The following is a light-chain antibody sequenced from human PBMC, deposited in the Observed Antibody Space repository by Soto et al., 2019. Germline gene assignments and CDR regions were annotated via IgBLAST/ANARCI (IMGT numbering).Light chain of an antibody. Sequence: QLVLTRPPSASGTPGQRVTISCSGSSSNIGSNYVYWYQQLPGTAPKLLIYSNNQRPSGVPDRFSGSKSGTSASLAISGLRSEDEADYYCAAWDDSLSGPNVFGTGTKLTVL. V-gene: IGLV1-47*02. CDR1: SSNIGSNY. CDR2: SNN. J-gene: IGLJ1*01. CDR3: AAWDDSLSGPNV.